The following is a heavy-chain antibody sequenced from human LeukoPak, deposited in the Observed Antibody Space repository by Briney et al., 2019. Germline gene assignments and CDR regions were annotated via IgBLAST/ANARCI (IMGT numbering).Heavy chain of an antibody. CDR1: GFTFRSYG. D-gene: IGHD3-10*01. CDR3: AKRGGYETMAAFDY. V-gene: IGHV3-23*01. CDR2: ISPSGTDT. Sequence: GGSLRLSCAASGFTFRSYGMHWVRQAPGKGLEWVSAISPSGTDTYYADSVKGRFTISRDNSKNTLYLQMSSLRAEDSAVYYCAKRGGYETMAAFDYWGQGTLVTVSS. J-gene: IGHJ4*02.